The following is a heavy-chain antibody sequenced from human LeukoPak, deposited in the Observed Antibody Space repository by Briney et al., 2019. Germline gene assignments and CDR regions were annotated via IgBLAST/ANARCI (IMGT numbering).Heavy chain of an antibody. CDR3: ARDLEQQLVFDY. CDR2: IWYDGSNQ. J-gene: IGHJ4*02. CDR1: GFTFSSYG. D-gene: IGHD6-13*01. Sequence: GGSLRLSCAASGFTFSSYGMHWVRQAPGKGLEWVAVIWYDGSNQYYADSVKGRFTISRDNSKNTLYLQMNSLRAEDTAVYYCARDLEQQLVFDYWGQGTLVTVSS. V-gene: IGHV3-33*01.